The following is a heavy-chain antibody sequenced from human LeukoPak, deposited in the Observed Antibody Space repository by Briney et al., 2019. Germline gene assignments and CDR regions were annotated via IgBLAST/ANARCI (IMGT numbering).Heavy chain of an antibody. J-gene: IGHJ4*02. CDR1: GFTFSSYA. CDR3: ARDSLKGYSYGRYYFDY. D-gene: IGHD5-18*01. CDR2: ISGSGGST. Sequence: PGGSLRLSCAASGFTFSSYAMSWVRQAPGKGLEWVSAISGSGGSTYYADSVEGRFTISRDNSKNTLYLQMNSLRAEDTAVYYCARDSLKGYSYGRYYFDYWGQGTLVTVSS. V-gene: IGHV3-23*01.